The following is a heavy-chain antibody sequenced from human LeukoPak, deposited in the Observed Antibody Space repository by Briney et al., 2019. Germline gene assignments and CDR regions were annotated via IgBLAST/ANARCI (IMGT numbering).Heavy chain of an antibody. CDR1: GFTFSSYA. CDR2: ISGSGGST. J-gene: IGHJ4*02. CDR3: AKDFYDSSGYPYYFDY. Sequence: PGGSLRLSCAASGFTFSSYAMSWVRQAPGKGLEWVSAISGSGGSTYYADSVKGRFTISRDNSKNTLYLQMNSLRAEDTAVYYCAKDFYDSSGYPYYFDYWGQGTLDTVSS. D-gene: IGHD3-22*01. V-gene: IGHV3-23*01.